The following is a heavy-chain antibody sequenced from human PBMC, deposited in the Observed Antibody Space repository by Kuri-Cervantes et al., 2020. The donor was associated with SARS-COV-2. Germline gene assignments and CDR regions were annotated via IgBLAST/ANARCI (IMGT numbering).Heavy chain of an antibody. V-gene: IGHV1-2*02. CDR3: ARGMRCSSTSCYLNYYYYGMDV. CDR2: INPNSGGT. CDR1: GYIFTSYY. D-gene: IGHD2-2*01. J-gene: IGHJ6*02. Sequence: ASVKVSCKASGYIFTSYYMHWVRQAPGQGLEWMGWINPNSGGTNYAQKSQGRVTMTRDTSTSTVYMELSSLRSEDTAVYYCARGMRCSSTSCYLNYYYYGMDVWGQGTTVTVSS.